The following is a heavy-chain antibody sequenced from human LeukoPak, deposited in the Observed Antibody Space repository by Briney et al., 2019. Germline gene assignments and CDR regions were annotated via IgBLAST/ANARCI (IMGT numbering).Heavy chain of an antibody. CDR3: ARTAAGTIPLDY. CDR2: IIPIFGTA. J-gene: IGHJ4*02. CDR1: GGTFSSYA. Sequence: SVKVSCKASGGTFSSYAISWVRQAPGQGLEWMGGIIPIFGTANYAQKFQGRVTITADKSTSTAYMELSSLRSEDTAVYYCARTAAGTIPLDYWGQGTLVTVSS. D-gene: IGHD6-13*01. V-gene: IGHV1-69*06.